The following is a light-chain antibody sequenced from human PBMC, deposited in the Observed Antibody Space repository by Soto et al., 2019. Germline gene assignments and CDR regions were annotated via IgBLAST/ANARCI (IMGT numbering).Light chain of an antibody. J-gene: IGLJ7*01. CDR3: ASYAGTKLFV. V-gene: IGLV2-23*02. CDR2: EVN. CDR1: SSDFGNYNL. Sequence: QSALTQPASVSGSPGQSITISCTGTSSDFGNYNLVSWYQQHPGKVPKLILFEVNKRPSGVSGRFSGSKSGNTASLTISGLQAEDEADYYCASYAGTKLFVFGSGTQLTVL.